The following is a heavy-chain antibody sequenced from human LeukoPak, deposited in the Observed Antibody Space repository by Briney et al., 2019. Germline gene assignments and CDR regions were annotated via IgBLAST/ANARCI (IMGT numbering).Heavy chain of an antibody. CDR3: GRDLGGRSGL. J-gene: IGHJ4*02. Sequence: PGGPLRLSCAVSGFTFSTYWMHWVRQVPGKGLVWVSRINEDGSITNYADSVTGRFRISRDNAENTLYLQMNSLRAEDTAVYYCGRDLGGRSGLWGQGTLVTVSS. CDR1: GFTFSTYW. V-gene: IGHV3-74*01. CDR2: INEDGSIT. D-gene: IGHD1-26*01.